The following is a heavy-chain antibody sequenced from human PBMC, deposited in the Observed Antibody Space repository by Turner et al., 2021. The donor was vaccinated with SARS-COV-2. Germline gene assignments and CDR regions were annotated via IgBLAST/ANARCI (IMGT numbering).Heavy chain of an antibody. CDR2: ISGSGGST. CDR3: AKADRVMIVVVITLFDY. V-gene: IGHV3-23*01. D-gene: IGHD3-22*01. Sequence: EVQLLESGGGLVQPGGSLVHSCAASGFPFSSYAMSWVRQAPGKGLEWVSAISGSGGSTCYADSVKGRFTISRDNSKNTLYLQMNSLRAEDTAVYYCAKADRVMIVVVITLFDYWGQGTLVTVSS. CDR1: GFPFSSYA. J-gene: IGHJ4*02.